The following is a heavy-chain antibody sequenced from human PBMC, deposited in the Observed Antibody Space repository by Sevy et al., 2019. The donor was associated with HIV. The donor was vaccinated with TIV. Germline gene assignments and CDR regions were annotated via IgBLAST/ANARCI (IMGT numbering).Heavy chain of an antibody. CDR2: VRSDVYGGTV. J-gene: IGHJ4*02. CDR3: TRWKAAQSIFDY. CDR1: GFTFGDYC. D-gene: IGHD6-13*01. V-gene: IGHV3-49*04. Sequence: GGSLRLSCTASGFTFGDYCMSWVRQAPGKALEWVAFVRSDVYGGTVVNAESVKGRFVISRDDSKTIAYLQMNDRKTEATGVYCCTRWKAAQSIFDYWGQGALVTVSS.